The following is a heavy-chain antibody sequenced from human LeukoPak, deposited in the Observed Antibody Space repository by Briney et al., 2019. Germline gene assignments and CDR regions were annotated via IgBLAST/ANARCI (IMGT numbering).Heavy chain of an antibody. CDR3: ARDVGSGWFDP. Sequence: GGSLRLSCAASGFTFSSYWMSWVRQAPGKGLEWVANIKQDGSEKYYVDSVKGRFTISRDNAKNSLYLQMNSLRAEDTAVCYCARDVGSGWFDPWGQGTLVTVSS. D-gene: IGHD1-26*01. CDR2: IKQDGSEK. J-gene: IGHJ5*02. CDR1: GFTFSSYW. V-gene: IGHV3-7*01.